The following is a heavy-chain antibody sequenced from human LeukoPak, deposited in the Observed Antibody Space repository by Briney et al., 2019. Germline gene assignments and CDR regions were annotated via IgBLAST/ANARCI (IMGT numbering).Heavy chain of an antibody. CDR2: IHPSSGGT. CDR1: GYTFTGYY. CDR3: ARGLYYDSSGYDAFDI. Sequence: ASVKVSCKASGYTFTGYYMHWVRQAPGQGLEWMGWIHPSSGGTNYGQNFQGRVTLTRDTSISTAYMEVSRLTSDDTAVYYCARGLYYDSSGYDAFDIWGQGTMVTVSS. D-gene: IGHD3-22*01. J-gene: IGHJ3*02. V-gene: IGHV1-2*02.